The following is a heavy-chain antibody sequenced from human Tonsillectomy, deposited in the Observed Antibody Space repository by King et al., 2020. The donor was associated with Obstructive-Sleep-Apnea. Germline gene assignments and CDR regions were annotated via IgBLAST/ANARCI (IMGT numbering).Heavy chain of an antibody. CDR2: IDVSDSYT. V-gene: IGHV5-10-1*03. Sequence: EQLVQSGAEVKEPGEYLRISCQGSEYKFSTYWIDWVRQRPGKGPEWMGRIDVSDSYTKYNPAFQGHVIISSDKSIRTAYLQWSSLRASDTATYYCARTHEYYDTSGYFGLWGQGTLVIVSS. CDR1: EYKFSTYW. J-gene: IGHJ4*02. CDR3: ARTHEYYDTSGYFGL. D-gene: IGHD3-22*01.